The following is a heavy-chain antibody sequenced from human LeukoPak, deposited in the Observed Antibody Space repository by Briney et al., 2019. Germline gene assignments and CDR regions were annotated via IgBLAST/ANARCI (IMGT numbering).Heavy chain of an antibody. CDR1: GYTFTGYY. J-gene: IGHJ4*02. V-gene: IGHV1-2*02. CDR2: INSNSGGT. Sequence: GASVQVSCKASGYTFTGYYMHWVRQATGQGLAWMGWINSNSGGTNYAQKFQGRVTMTRDTSISTAYMELSRLRSDDTAVYYSARSRTGSCFLFDYWGQGTLVTVSS. D-gene: IGHD3/OR15-3a*01. CDR3: ARSRTGSCFLFDY.